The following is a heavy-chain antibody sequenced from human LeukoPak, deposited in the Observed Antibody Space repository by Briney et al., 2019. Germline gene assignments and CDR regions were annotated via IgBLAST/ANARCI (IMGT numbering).Heavy chain of an antibody. D-gene: IGHD5-12*01. V-gene: IGHV3-13*05. J-gene: IGHJ4*02. Sequence: GGSLRLSCAASGFTFSSYDMHWVRQATGKGLEWVSAIGTAGDPYYPGSVKGRFTISRENAENSLYLQMNSLRAGDTAVYYCARGRYSGYDYFIDYWGQGTLVTVSS. CDR2: IGTAGDP. CDR3: ARGRYSGYDYFIDY. CDR1: GFTFSSYD.